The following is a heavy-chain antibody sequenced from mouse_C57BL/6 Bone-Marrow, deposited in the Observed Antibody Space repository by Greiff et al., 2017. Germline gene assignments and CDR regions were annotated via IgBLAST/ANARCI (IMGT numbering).Heavy chain of an antibody. J-gene: IGHJ4*01. V-gene: IGHV2-2*01. D-gene: IGHD1-3*01. Sequence: QVQLKQSGPGLVQPSQSLSITCTVSGFSLTSYGLHWVRQYPGKGLEWLGVIWSGGSTDYNAAFVSRLSISKDNSKSQVFFKMNSLQADDTAIYYCARRNILRVFYAMDYWGQGTSVTVSS. CDR2: IWSGGST. CDR3: ARRNILRVFYAMDY. CDR1: GFSLTSYG.